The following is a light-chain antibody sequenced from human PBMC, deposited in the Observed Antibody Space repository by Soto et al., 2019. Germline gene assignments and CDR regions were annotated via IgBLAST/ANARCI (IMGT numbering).Light chain of an antibody. Sequence: EIVLTQSPGTLSLSPGERATLSCGASQSVTSNYLAWYQQKPGQAPRLLIFGASIRVTGIPYRFIGSGSGTDFTLTIIRLEPEDFAVYYCQHYVTSLTTFGQGTKVEVK. J-gene: IGKJ1*01. V-gene: IGKV3-20*01. CDR2: GAS. CDR3: QHYVTSLTT. CDR1: QSVTSNY.